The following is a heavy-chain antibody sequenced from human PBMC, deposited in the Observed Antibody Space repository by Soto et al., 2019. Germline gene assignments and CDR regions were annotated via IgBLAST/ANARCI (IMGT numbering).Heavy chain of an antibody. CDR3: ARDKFGSSGWYSHYYYGMDV. Sequence: GGSLRLSCAASGFTFSSYGMHWVRQAPGKGLEWVAVIWYDGSNKYYADSVKGRFTISRDNSKNTLYLQMNSLRAEDTAVYYCARDKFGSSGWYSHYYYGMDVWGQGTTVTVSS. J-gene: IGHJ6*02. V-gene: IGHV3-33*01. D-gene: IGHD6-19*01. CDR2: IWYDGSNK. CDR1: GFTFSSYG.